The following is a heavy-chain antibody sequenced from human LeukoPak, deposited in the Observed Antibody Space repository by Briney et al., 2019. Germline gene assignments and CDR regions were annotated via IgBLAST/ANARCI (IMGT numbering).Heavy chain of an antibody. V-gene: IGHV4-39*01. D-gene: IGHD2-2*01. CDR1: GGSISSSSYY. J-gene: IGHJ4*02. Sequence: SETLSLTCTVSGGSISSSSYYWGWIRQPPGKGLEWIGSTHYSGSTYYNPSLKSRVTISVDTSKNQFSLKLSSVTAADTAVYYCARQVGTSQFDYWGQGTLVTVSS. CDR3: ARQVGTSQFDY. CDR2: THYSGST.